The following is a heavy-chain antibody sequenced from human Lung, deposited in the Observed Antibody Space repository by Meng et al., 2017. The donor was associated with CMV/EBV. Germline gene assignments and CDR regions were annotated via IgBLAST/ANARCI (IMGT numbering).Heavy chain of an antibody. CDR1: GFTFSSYW. Sequence: ESXKTPGQALGFTFSSYWMSWVRQAPGKGLEWVANINQDGNEEYYVDSLKGRFTISRDNAKNSLYLQMTSLRAEDTAVYYCARDGTLSPYYYYYGMDVWGQGXTVTVSS. V-gene: IGHV3-7*01. J-gene: IGHJ6*02. CDR3: ARDGTLSPYYYYYGMDV. CDR2: INQDGNEE.